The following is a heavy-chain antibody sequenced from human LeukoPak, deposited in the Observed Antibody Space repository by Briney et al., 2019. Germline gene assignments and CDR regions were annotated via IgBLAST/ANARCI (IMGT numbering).Heavy chain of an antibody. Sequence: KLGESLKISCKGSGYSFTNYWIGWVRQMPGKGLEWMGIIYPGDSDTKYSPSFQGQVTISADKSITTAYLQWSSLKASDAAMYYCTRGRSAVPGTRTWGWYLDYWGQGTLVTVSS. D-gene: IGHD6-19*01. CDR3: TRGRSAVPGTRTWGWYLDY. CDR2: IYPGDSDT. V-gene: IGHV5-51*01. J-gene: IGHJ4*02. CDR1: GYSFTNYW.